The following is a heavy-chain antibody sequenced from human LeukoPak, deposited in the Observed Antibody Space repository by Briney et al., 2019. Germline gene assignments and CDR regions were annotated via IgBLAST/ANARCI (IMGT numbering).Heavy chain of an antibody. CDR3: AKDGPSKGSGSPHFDY. V-gene: IGHV3-9*01. CDR1: GFTFSSYA. CDR2: ISWNSGSV. D-gene: IGHD3-10*01. Sequence: GGSLRLSCAASGFTFSSYAMHWVRQAPGKGLEWVSGISWNSGSVGYADSVKGRFTISRDNAKNSLYLQMNSLRAEDTALYYCAKDGPSKGSGSPHFDYWGQGTLVTVSS. J-gene: IGHJ4*02.